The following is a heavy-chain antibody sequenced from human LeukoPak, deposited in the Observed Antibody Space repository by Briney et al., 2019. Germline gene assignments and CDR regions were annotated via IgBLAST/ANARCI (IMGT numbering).Heavy chain of an antibody. Sequence: GGSLRLSCAASGFTFSGSAMHWVRQASGKGLEWVGRISSKVNTYATAYAASVKGRFAISRDDSKNTAFLQMNSLKPEDTAVYYCAPDLRGSAWSLDDWGQGTLVTVSS. D-gene: IGHD6-13*01. CDR2: ISSKVNTYAT. CDR3: APDLRGSAWSLDD. CDR1: GFTFSGSA. J-gene: IGHJ4*02. V-gene: IGHV3-73*01.